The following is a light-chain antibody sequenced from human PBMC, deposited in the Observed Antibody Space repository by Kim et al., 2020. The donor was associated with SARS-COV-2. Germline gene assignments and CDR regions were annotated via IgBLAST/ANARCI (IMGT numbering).Light chain of an antibody. J-gene: IGKJ4*01. Sequence: EIVLTQSPGTLSLSPGERATLSCRASQSVRDNYLAGYQQRPGQAPRLLLYGASSRATDIPDRFTGTGSGTDFILTITRLEPEDFAVYYCQQYGTSPLLTFGGGTKVDIK. CDR1: QSVRDNY. CDR3: QQYGTSPLLT. CDR2: GAS. V-gene: IGKV3-20*01.